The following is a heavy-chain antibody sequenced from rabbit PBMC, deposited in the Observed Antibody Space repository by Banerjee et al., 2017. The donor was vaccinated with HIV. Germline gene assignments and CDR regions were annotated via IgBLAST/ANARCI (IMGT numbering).Heavy chain of an antibody. J-gene: IGHJ4*01. V-gene: IGHV1S45*01. D-gene: IGHD4-2*01. CDR3: ASGYAGNGIAFKL. CDR2: IYSDTGST. CDR1: GFSFSDKYV. Sequence: QEQLEESGGDLVKPGRSLTLTCTASGFSFSDKYVMCWVRQAPGKGLEWIGRIYSDTGSTYYANWAKGRFTISKTSSTTVTLQMTSLTAADTATYVCASGYAGNGIAFKLWGQGTLVTVS.